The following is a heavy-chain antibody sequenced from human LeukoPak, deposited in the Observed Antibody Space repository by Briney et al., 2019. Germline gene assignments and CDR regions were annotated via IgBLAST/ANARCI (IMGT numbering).Heavy chain of an antibody. CDR2: INPNSGGT. V-gene: IGHV1-2*02. CDR3: ARESGSYFDY. D-gene: IGHD3-10*01. CDR1: GYTFTGYY. J-gene: IGHJ4*02. Sequence: GASVKVSCKSSGYTFTGYYMHWVRQAPGQGLEWMGWINPNSGGTNYAQQFQGRVTMTRDTSISTAYMELTRLRSDDSAVYYCARESGSYFDYWGQGTLVTVSS.